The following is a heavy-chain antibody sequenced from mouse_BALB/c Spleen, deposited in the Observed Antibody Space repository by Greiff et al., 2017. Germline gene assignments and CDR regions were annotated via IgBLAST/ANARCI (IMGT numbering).Heavy chain of an antibody. CDR2: IYPGNSDT. J-gene: IGHJ2*01. V-gene: IGHV1-5*01. CDR1: GYTFTSYW. Sequence: VQLQQSGTVLARPGASVKMSCKASGYTFTSYWMHWVKQRPGQGLEWIGAIYPGNSDTSYNQKFKGKAKLTAVTSTSTAYMELSSLTNEDSAVYYCTRRKATTTDFDYWGQGTTLTVSS. CDR3: TRRKATTTDFDY. D-gene: IGHD1-1*01.